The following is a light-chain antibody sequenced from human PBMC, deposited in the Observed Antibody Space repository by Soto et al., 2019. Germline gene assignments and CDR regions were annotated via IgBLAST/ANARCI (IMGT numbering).Light chain of an antibody. CDR2: YVT. J-gene: IGLJ2*01. CDR1: NSDVGGYNY. V-gene: IGLV2-14*03. Sequence: QSALTQPASVSGSPGQSITISCTGTNSDVGGYNYVSWYQHHPGKAPKLMIYYVTNRPSGVSNRFSGSKSGNTASLTISGLQAEDEADYYCSSYTSSSTLVVFGGGTKVTVL. CDR3: SSYTSSSTLVV.